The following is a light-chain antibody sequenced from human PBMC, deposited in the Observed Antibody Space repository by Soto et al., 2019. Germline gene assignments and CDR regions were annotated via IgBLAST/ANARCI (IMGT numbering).Light chain of an antibody. CDR2: EAT. J-gene: IGLJ3*02. CDR3: CAYAGSGTVV. Sequence: QSALTQPRSVSGSPGQSVTISCTGTSNDVGRYNLVSWYQQHPGKAPKVMIYEATKRPSGVSNRFSGSKSGNTASLTISGLQAEDEADYYCCAYAGSGTVVFGGGTKVTVL. V-gene: IGLV2-23*01. CDR1: SNDVGRYNL.